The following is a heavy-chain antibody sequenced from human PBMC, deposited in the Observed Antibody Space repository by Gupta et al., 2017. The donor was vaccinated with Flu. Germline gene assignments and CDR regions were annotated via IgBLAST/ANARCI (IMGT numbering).Heavy chain of an antibody. V-gene: IGHV4-59*02. D-gene: IGHD3-3*01. CDR1: GGSVDNYY. CDR3: ARDRGTSVFGLTRPDSLDI. Sequence: QVQLQESSPGPVKPSETLSLTCAVSGGSVDNYYWHWIRQPPGGGLEWLGFIFSTGSTNYNPSLGGRVTIALDASKKQLSLKLKSVTAADTAVYYCARDRGTSVFGLTRPDSLDIWGQGTGVTVSS. J-gene: IGHJ3*02. CDR2: IFSTGST.